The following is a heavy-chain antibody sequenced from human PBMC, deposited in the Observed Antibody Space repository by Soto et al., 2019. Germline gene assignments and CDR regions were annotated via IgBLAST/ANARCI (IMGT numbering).Heavy chain of an antibody. Sequence: ASVKVSCKASGYTFTSYGISWVRQAPGQGLEWMGWISAYNGNTNYAQKLQGRVTMTTDTSTSTAYMELRSLRSDDTAVYYCARDVSITMVRGVIPAPYYGMDVWGQGTTVTVSS. D-gene: IGHD3-10*01. CDR1: GYTFTSYG. CDR3: ARDVSITMVRGVIPAPYYGMDV. CDR2: ISAYNGNT. V-gene: IGHV1-18*04. J-gene: IGHJ6*02.